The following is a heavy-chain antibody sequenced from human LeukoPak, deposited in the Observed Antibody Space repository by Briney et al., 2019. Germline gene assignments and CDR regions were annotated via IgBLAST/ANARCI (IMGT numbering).Heavy chain of an antibody. V-gene: IGHV4-59*01. CDR3: TRGDYYYMDV. CDR1: GGSITNNY. CDR2: IHYSGST. J-gene: IGHJ6*03. Sequence: SETLSLTCIVSGGSITNNYWSWIRQPPGKGLECIGYIHYSGSTNYNPSLKSRVTISVDTSKYQFFLKLSSVTAADTAVYYCTRGDYYYMDVWGKGTTVTISS.